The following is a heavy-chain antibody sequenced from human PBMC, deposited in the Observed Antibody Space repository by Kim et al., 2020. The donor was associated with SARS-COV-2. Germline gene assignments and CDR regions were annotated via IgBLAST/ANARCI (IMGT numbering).Heavy chain of an antibody. Sequence: TNYNPSLKSRVTISVDTSKNQFSLELSSVTAADTAVYYCARDLRANGLDYWGQGTLVTVSS. J-gene: IGHJ4*02. D-gene: IGHD2-8*01. CDR3: ARDLRANGLDY. CDR2: T. V-gene: IGHV4-59*01.